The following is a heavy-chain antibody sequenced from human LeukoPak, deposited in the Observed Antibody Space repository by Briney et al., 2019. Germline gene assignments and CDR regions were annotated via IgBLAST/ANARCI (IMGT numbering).Heavy chain of an antibody. D-gene: IGHD2-2*02. CDR1: GFTCSSYA. V-gene: IGHV3-23*01. J-gene: IGHJ4*02. CDR3: AKTGCSGTSCYIRKFDY. Sequence: GGSLRLSCAASGFTCSSYAMSWVRQAPGKGLEWVSAISGSGGSTYYADSVKGRFTISRDNSKNTLYLQMNSLRAEDTAVYYCAKTGCSGTSCYIRKFDYWGQGTLVTVSS. CDR2: ISGSGGST.